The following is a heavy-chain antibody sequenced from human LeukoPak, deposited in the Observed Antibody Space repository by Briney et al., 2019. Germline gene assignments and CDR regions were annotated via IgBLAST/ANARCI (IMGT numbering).Heavy chain of an antibody. CDR2: IYYSGST. Sequence: SQTLSLTCTVSGGSISSGGYYWSWIRRHPGKGLEWIGYIYYSGSTYYNPSLKSRVTISVDTSKNQFSLKLSSVTAADTAVYYCARSFSGWYGLDAFDIWGQGTMVTVSS. D-gene: IGHD6-19*01. V-gene: IGHV4-31*03. CDR3: ARSFSGWYGLDAFDI. CDR1: GGSISSGGYY. J-gene: IGHJ3*02.